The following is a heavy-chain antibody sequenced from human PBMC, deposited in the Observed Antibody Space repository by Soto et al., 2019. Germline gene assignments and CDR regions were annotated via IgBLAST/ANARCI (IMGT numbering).Heavy chain of an antibody. CDR2: ISKIGGT. CDR1: GDSIISGNYY. V-gene: IGHV4-30-4*01. CDR3: ARGGDCSTTSCFSFSGLNWFDP. D-gene: IGHD2-2*01. Sequence: SETLSLTCTVSGDSIISGNYYWIWIRQPPGKGLEWIGFISKIGGTYYNPSLQSRLTISVDTSKNQLSLKLTSVTAADTAVYYCARGGDCSTTSCFSFSGLNWFDPWGQGTLVTAPQ. J-gene: IGHJ5*02.